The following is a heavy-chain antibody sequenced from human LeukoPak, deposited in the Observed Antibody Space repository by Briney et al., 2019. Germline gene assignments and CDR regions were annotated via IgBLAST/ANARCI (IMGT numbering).Heavy chain of an antibody. V-gene: IGHV4-34*01. J-gene: IGHJ4*02. Sequence: SETLSLTCAVYGGSFSGYYWSWIRQPPGKGLEWIWEINHSGSTNYNPSLKSRVTISVDTSKNQFSLKLSSVTAADTAVYYCARLGARDYWGQGTLVTVSS. CDR2: INHSGST. D-gene: IGHD3-16*01. CDR1: GGSFSGYY. CDR3: ARLGARDY.